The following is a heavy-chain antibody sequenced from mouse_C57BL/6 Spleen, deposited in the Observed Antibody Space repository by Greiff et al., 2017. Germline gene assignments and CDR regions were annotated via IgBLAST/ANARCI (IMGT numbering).Heavy chain of an antibody. CDR1: GYTFTSYW. Sequence: QVQLQQPGAELVMPGASVKLSCKASGYTFTSYWMHWVKQRPGQGLEWIGEIDPSDSYTNYNQKFKGKSTLTVDKSSSTAYMQLSSLTSEDSAVYYCARVGDYINPWFADWGQGTLVTVSA. CDR3: ARVGDYINPWFAD. D-gene: IGHD2-5*01. V-gene: IGHV1-69*01. J-gene: IGHJ3*01. CDR2: IDPSDSYT.